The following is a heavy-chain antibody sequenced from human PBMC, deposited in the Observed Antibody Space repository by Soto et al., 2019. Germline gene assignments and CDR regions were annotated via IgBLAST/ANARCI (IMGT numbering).Heavy chain of an antibody. CDR1: GFTFSSYA. D-gene: IGHD5-18*01. Sequence: GGSVRLSCAASGFTFSSYAMSWVRQAPGKGLEWVSAISGSGGSTYYADSVKGRFTISRDNSKNTLYLQMNSLRAEDTAVYYCAKTWIQLWTPDFDYWGQGTLVTVSS. CDR3: AKTWIQLWTPDFDY. CDR2: ISGSGGST. V-gene: IGHV3-23*01. J-gene: IGHJ4*02.